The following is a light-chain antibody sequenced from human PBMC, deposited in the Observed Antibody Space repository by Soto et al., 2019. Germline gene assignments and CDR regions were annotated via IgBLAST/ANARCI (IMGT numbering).Light chain of an antibody. Sequence: QSVLTQPASVSGSPGQSITISCTGTSNDIGGYNLVSWYQQHPGKAPRLIIYEGTKRPSGVSDRFSGSKSGNTASLTISGLQAEDEAHYSCCSFAGGATFVFGGGTKLTVL. CDR2: EGT. CDR3: CSFAGGATFV. V-gene: IGLV2-23*03. J-gene: IGLJ2*01. CDR1: SNDIGGYNL.